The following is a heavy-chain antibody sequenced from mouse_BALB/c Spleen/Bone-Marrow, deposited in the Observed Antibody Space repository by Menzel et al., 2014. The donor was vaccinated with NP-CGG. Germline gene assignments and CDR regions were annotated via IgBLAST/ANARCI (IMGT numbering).Heavy chain of an antibody. CDR1: GYTFXSYV. CDR3: ARNLYYYGSSYGY. Sequence: EVQLQESGPELVKPGASVKMSCKASGYTFXSYVMHWVKQKPGQGLEWIGYINPYNDGTKYNEKFKGKATLTSDKSSSTAYMELSSLTSEDSAVYYCARNLYYYGSSYGYWGQGTTLTVSS. V-gene: IGHV1-14*01. J-gene: IGHJ2*01. D-gene: IGHD1-1*01. CDR2: INPYNDGT.